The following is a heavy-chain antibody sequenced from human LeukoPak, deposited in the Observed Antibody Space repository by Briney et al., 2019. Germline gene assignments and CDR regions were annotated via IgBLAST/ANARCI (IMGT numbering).Heavy chain of an antibody. Sequence: GGSLRLSCAASGFTFSSYEMNWVRQAPGKGLEWVSYISSSGSTIYYADSVKGRFTVSRDNAKNSLYLQMNSLRGEDTAVYHCARGNTYYYGSGSSYYFDYWGQGTLVTVSS. J-gene: IGHJ4*02. CDR2: ISSSGSTI. V-gene: IGHV3-48*03. CDR3: ARGNTYYYGSGSSYYFDY. D-gene: IGHD3-10*01. CDR1: GFTFSSYE.